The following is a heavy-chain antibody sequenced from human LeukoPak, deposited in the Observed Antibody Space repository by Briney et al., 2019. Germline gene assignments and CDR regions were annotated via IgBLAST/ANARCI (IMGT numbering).Heavy chain of an antibody. Sequence: GGSLRLSCAASGFTFSSYAMHWVRQAPGKGLEWVAVISYDGSNKYYADSVKGRFTISRDNSKNTLYLQMNSLRAEDTAVYYCARDLEMATIPFDYWGQGTLVTVSS. CDR2: ISYDGSNK. D-gene: IGHD5-24*01. CDR3: ARDLEMATIPFDY. V-gene: IGHV3-30-3*01. CDR1: GFTFSSYA. J-gene: IGHJ4*02.